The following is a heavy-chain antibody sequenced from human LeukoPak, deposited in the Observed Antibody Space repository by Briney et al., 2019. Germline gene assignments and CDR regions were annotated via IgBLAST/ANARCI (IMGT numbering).Heavy chain of an antibody. CDR2: IKQDGSEK. CDR1: GFTFSSYW. V-gene: IGHV3-7*01. J-gene: IGHJ4*02. CDR3: ARAYAGSSFNRVAYYFDY. Sequence: PGGSLRLSCAASGFTFSSYWMSWVRQAPGKGLEWVANIKQDGSEKYYVDSVKGRFTISRDNAKNSLYLQMNSLRAEDTAVYYCARAYAGSSFNRVAYYFDYWGQGTLVTVSS. D-gene: IGHD6-13*01.